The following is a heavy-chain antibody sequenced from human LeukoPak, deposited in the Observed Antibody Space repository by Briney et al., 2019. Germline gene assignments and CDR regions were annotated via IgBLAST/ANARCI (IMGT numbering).Heavy chain of an antibody. CDR3: AREDGSSGSAIDY. J-gene: IGHJ4*02. CDR2: IYYSGST. D-gene: IGHD6-19*01. V-gene: IGHV4-39*07. CDR1: GGSISSSSYY. Sequence: SETLSLTCTVSGGSISSSSYYWGWIRQPPGKGLEWIGSIYYSGSTYYNPSLKSRVTISVDTSKNQFSLKLSSVTAADTAVYYCAREDGSSGSAIDYWGQGTLVTVSS.